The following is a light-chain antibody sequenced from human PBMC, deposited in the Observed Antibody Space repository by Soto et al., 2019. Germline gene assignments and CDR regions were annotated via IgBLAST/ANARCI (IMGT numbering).Light chain of an antibody. V-gene: IGKV1-12*01. CDR1: QDIAGY. CDR3: QQAYSFPIT. J-gene: IGKJ5*01. Sequence: DIPMTQSPWSLSTSVGDRVTIACRASQDIAGYLAWYQHKPGRTPELMIHGASRLQSGVPARFRGSGSGTDFTLSISSLQPEDFETYYCQQAYSFPITFGQGTRLEIK. CDR2: GAS.